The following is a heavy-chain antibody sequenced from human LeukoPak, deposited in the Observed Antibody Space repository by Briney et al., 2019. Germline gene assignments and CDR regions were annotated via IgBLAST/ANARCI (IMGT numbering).Heavy chain of an antibody. CDR3: ARGSIAAAGYYFDY. CDR2: ISAYNGNT. J-gene: IGHJ4*02. D-gene: IGHD6-13*01. Sequence: ASVKVSCKASGYTFTGYGISWVRQAPGQGPEWMGWISAYNGNTNYAQKLQGRVTMTTDTSTSTAYMELRSLRSDDTAVYYCARGSIAAAGYYFDYWGQGTLVTVSS. V-gene: IGHV1-18*01. CDR1: GYTFTGYG.